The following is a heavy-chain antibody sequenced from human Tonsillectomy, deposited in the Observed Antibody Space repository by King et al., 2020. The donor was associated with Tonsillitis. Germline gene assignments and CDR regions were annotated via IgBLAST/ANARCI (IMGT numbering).Heavy chain of an antibody. J-gene: IGHJ2*01. CDR2: IAYDASNE. D-gene: IGHD3-16*02. CDR3: ARDGIALSDWYFDL. Sequence: VQLVESGGGVVQPGTSLRLSCAASGFTFGNYGMHWVRQAPGKGLEWVALIAYDASNENYADSVKGRFTISRDNSKNKLYLEMNGLRVEDTAVYYCARDGIALSDWYFDLRGRGTLVTVSS. V-gene: IGHV3-30*03. CDR1: GFTFGNYG.